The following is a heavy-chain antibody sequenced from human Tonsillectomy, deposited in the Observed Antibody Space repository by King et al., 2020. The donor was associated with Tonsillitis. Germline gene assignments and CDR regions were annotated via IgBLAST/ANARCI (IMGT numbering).Heavy chain of an antibody. Sequence: VQLVESGGGVVQPGRSLRLSCAASGFTFSDYAMHWVRQAPGKGLEWVAVISYDGSNKFYTDSVKGRFTISRDSSKNTLYLQINSLRGDDTAVFFWARYRLPGPISGDVDCWGQGTLVTVAT. J-gene: IGHJ4*02. D-gene: IGHD3-3*02. CDR2: ISYDGSNK. CDR3: ARYRLPGPISGDVDC. CDR1: GFTFSDYA. V-gene: IGHV3-30-3*01.